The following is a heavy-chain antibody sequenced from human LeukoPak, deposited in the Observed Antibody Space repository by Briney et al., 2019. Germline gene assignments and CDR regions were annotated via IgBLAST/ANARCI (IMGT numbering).Heavy chain of an antibody. CDR1: GGSFSGYY. CDR3: ARGDYGDYTPFDL. V-gene: IGHV4-34*01. CDR2: INHSGST. D-gene: IGHD4-17*01. Sequence: PSETLSLTCAVYGGSFSGYYWGWIRQPPGKGLEWIGEINHSGSTNYNPSLKSRVTISVDTSKNQFSLKLSSVTAADTAVYYCARGDYGDYTPFDLWGRGTLVTVSS. J-gene: IGHJ2*01.